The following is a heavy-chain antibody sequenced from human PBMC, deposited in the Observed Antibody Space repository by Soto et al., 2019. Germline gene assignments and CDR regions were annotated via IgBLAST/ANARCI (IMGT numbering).Heavy chain of an antibody. Sequence: ASVKVSCKASGYTFTGYYMHWVRQAPGQGLEWMGWINPNSGGTNYAQKFQGWVTMTRDTSISTAYMELSRLRSDDTAVYYCARDAIYYDSSGSPDYWGKGILVTVS. V-gene: IGHV1-2*04. CDR3: ARDAIYYDSSGSPDY. J-gene: IGHJ4*02. CDR2: INPNSGGT. D-gene: IGHD3-22*01. CDR1: GYTFTGYY.